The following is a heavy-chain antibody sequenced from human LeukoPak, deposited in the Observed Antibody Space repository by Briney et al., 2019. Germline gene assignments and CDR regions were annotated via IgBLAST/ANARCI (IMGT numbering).Heavy chain of an antibody. Sequence: GGSLRLSCAASGFTFSSYGMHWVRQAPGKGLEWVAFIRYDGSNKYYADSVKGRFTISRDNSKNTLYLQMNSLRAEDTAVYYCANLCGGDCYFVASTGAANRNYWGQGTLVTVSS. V-gene: IGHV3-30*02. CDR1: GFTFSSYG. CDR2: IRYDGSNK. J-gene: IGHJ4*02. D-gene: IGHD2-21*02. CDR3: ANLCGGDCYFVASTGAANRNY.